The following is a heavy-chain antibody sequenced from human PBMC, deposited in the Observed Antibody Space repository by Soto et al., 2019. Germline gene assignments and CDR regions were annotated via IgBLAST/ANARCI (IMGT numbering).Heavy chain of an antibody. CDR1: GYTFSRYG. D-gene: IGHD2-8*01. Sequence: QGQLVQSGPEAKKPGASVKVSCKASGYTFSRYGISWVRQAPGQGLEWMGWISGYNGDTKYEQKVQGRVTMTIDTATYTAYMELRSLTSADTAIYYCAKNGQPLFYFYGMDVWGQGTTVTVSS. CDR3: AKNGQPLFYFYGMDV. V-gene: IGHV1-18*01. J-gene: IGHJ6*02. CDR2: ISGYNGDT.